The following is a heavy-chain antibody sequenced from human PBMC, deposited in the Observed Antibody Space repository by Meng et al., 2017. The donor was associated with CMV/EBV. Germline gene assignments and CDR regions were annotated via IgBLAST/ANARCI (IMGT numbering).Heavy chain of an antibody. D-gene: IGHD2-2*01. CDR3: ARDCSSTSCYYLGGMDV. Sequence: GESLKISCAASGFTVSSNYMSLVRQAPGKGLEWVSVIYSGGSTYYADSVKGRFTISRDNSKNTLYLQMNSLRAEDTAVYYCARDCSSTSCYYLGGMDVWGQGTTVTVSS. V-gene: IGHV3-53*01. CDR2: IYSGGST. J-gene: IGHJ6*02. CDR1: GFTVSSNY.